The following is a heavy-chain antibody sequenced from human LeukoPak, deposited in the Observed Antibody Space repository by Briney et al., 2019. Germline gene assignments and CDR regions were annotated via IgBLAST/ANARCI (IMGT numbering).Heavy chain of an antibody. J-gene: IGHJ4*02. CDR1: GYTFTSYA. CDR2: INAGNGNT. V-gene: IGHV1-3*01. D-gene: IGHD2-15*01. Sequence: GASVKVSCKASGYTFTSYAMHWVRRAPGQRLEWMGWINAGNGNTKYSQKFQGRVTITRDTSASTAYMELSSLRSEDTAVYYCARVSPLYCSGGSCYSKIGGAFDYWGQGTLVTVSS. CDR3: ARVSPLYCSGGSCYSKIGGAFDY.